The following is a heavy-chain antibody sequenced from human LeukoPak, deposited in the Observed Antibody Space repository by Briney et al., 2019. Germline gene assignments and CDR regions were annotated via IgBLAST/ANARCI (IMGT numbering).Heavy chain of an antibody. Sequence: PGGSLRLSCAASGFTFSIYAVSWVRQAPGKGLEWVSAISGSGGSTYYADSVKGRFTISRDNSKDTLYLQLNSLRADGTAVYYCAKDLGLGDWGQGTLVTVSS. CDR1: GFTFSIYA. D-gene: IGHD3-16*01. CDR3: AKDLGLGD. CDR2: ISGSGGST. J-gene: IGHJ4*02. V-gene: IGHV3-23*01.